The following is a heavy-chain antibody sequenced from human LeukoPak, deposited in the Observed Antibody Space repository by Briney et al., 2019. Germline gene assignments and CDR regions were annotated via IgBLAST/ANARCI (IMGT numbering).Heavy chain of an antibody. J-gene: IGHJ5*02. V-gene: IGHV3-30*18. CDR1: GFAFSSYG. CDR3: AKDYLLGYCSGGTCYIYNWFDP. D-gene: IGHD2-15*01. Sequence: GGSLRLSCAASGFAFSSYGMHWVRQAPGKGLEWVAVISYDGSNKYYADSVKGRFTISRDNSKNTLYLQMNSLRAEDTAVYYCAKDYLLGYCSGGTCYIYNWFDPWGQGTLVTVSS. CDR2: ISYDGSNK.